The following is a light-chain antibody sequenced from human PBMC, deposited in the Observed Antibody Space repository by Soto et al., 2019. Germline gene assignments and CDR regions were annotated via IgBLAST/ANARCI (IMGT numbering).Light chain of an antibody. CDR3: TSYAGSTTLGV. Sequence: QSVLTQPASVSGSPGQSITISCTGTTSDYVSWYQHHPGKAPKLMIYEVSNRPSGISHRFSGSKSANTASLTISGLQAEDEAEYYYTSYAGSTTLGVFGTGTELTVL. V-gene: IGLV2-14*01. CDR1: TSDY. J-gene: IGLJ1*01. CDR2: EVS.